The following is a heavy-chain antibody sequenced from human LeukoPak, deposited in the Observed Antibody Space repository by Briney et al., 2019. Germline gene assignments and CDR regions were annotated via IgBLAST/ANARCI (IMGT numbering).Heavy chain of an antibody. Sequence: GGSLRLSCAASGFTFSSYSMNWVRQAPGKGLEYVSAISSNGGSTYYANSVKGRSTISRDNSKNTLYLQMGSLRAEDTAVYYCAKPQFDYWGQGTLVTVSS. CDR1: GFTFSSYS. CDR2: ISSNGGST. V-gene: IGHV3-64*01. J-gene: IGHJ4*02. CDR3: AKPQFDY.